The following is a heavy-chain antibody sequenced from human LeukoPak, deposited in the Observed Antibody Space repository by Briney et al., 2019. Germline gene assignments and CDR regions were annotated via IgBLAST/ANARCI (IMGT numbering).Heavy chain of an antibody. CDR3: AKTGPDDEYYFDY. CDR2: ISGGGGST. D-gene: IGHD1-1*01. CDR1: GFTFSSYA. Sequence: TGGSLRLSCAASGFTFSSYAMSWVRQAPGKGLEWVSAISGGGGSTYYADSVKGRFTISRDNSKNTLYLQMNSLRAEDTAVYYCAKTGPDDEYYFDYWGQGTLVTVSS. J-gene: IGHJ4*02. V-gene: IGHV3-23*01.